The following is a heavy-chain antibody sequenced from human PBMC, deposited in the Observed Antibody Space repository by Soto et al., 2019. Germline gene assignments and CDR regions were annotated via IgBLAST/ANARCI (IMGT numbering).Heavy chain of an antibody. CDR2: IYYSGST. V-gene: IGHV4-59*01. CDR3: ASGAVRGYNWFDP. CDR1: GGSISSNY. J-gene: IGHJ5*02. D-gene: IGHD3-22*01. Sequence: PSETLSLTCTVSGGSISSNYWNWIRQPPGKGLEWIGYIYYSGSTNYNPSLKSRVTISVDTSKNQFSLKLRSVTAADTAVYYCASGAVRGYNWFDPWGQGTLVTVS.